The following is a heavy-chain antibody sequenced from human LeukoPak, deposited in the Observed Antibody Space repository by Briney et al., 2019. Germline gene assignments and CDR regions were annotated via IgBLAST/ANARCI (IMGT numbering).Heavy chain of an antibody. J-gene: IGHJ4*02. V-gene: IGHV1-18*01. CDR2: ISAYNGNT. CDR3: ARDRRIAAADYFDY. Sequence: ASVKVSCKASGYTFTSYGISWVRQAPGQGLEWMGWISAYNGNTNYAQKLQGRVTMTTDTSTSTVYMELSSLRSEDTAVYYCARDRRIAAADYFDYWGQGTLVTVSS. CDR1: GYTFTSYG. D-gene: IGHD6-13*01.